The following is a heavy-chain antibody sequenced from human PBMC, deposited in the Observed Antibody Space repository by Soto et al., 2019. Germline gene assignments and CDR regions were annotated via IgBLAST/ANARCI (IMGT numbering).Heavy chain of an antibody. V-gene: IGHV1-69*12. Sequence: QVHLEQSGAEVKKPGSSVKVSCKASGGTFRTAAISWVRQAPGQGLEWLGGIMPVFRTPDYAQKSQGRVTTTADESTSTAYMELSGLRSADTAVYYCARDNDRPQLGGNYYYILDVWGQWTTITVS. CDR2: IMPVFRTP. J-gene: IGHJ6*02. D-gene: IGHD2-8*01. CDR3: ARDNDRPQLGGNYYYILDV. CDR1: GGTFRTAA.